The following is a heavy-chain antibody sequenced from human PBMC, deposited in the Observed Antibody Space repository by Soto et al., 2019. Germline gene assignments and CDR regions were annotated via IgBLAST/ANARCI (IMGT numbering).Heavy chain of an antibody. J-gene: IGHJ4*02. CDR1: GYSFTSYW. CDR3: AILGLYYYFDPPSFDY. CDR2: IYPGDSDT. Sequence: GESLKISCKGSGYSFTSYWIGWVRQMPGKGLEWMGIIYPGDSDTRYSPSFQGQVTISADKSISTAYLQWSSLKASDTAMYYCAILGLYYYFDPPSFDYWGQGTLVTVSS. D-gene: IGHD3-9*01. V-gene: IGHV5-51*01.